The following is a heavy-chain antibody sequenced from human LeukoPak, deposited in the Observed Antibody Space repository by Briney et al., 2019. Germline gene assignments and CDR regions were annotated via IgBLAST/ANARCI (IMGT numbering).Heavy chain of an antibody. V-gene: IGHV3-7*03. CDR2: IKQDGSDR. CDR3: VRNLAVAGTCFDS. CDR1: GFTFRNYW. J-gene: IGHJ4*02. D-gene: IGHD6-19*01. Sequence: AGGSLRLSCAASGFTFRNYWMSWVRQAPGTGLEWVANIKQDGSDRNYVTSVRGRFTISRDNAESSLYLQMNSLRVEDTAVYYCVRNLAVAGTCFDSWGRGTLVTVSS.